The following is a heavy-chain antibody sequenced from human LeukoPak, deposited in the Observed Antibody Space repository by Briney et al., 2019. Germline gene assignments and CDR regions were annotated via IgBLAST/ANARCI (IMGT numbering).Heavy chain of an antibody. D-gene: IGHD4-17*01. Sequence: SETLSLTCTVSGGSISSYYWSWIRRPPGKGLEWIGYIYYSGSTNYNPSLKSRVTISVDTSKNQFSLKLSSVTAADTAVYYCARANPTVTTFDYWGQGTLVTVSS. J-gene: IGHJ4*02. CDR3: ARANPTVTTFDY. CDR2: IYYSGST. V-gene: IGHV4-59*01. CDR1: GGSISSYY.